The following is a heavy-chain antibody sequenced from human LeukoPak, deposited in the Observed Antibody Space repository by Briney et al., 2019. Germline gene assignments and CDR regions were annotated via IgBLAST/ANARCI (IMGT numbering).Heavy chain of an antibody. J-gene: IGHJ4*02. Sequence: SETLSLTCTVSGGSISSYYWSWIRQPPGKGLEWIGYIYYSGSTNYNPSLKSRVTISVDTSKNQFSLKLSSVTAADTAVYYCASLLTTVTPYYFDYWGQGTLVTVSS. D-gene: IGHD4-17*01. CDR2: IYYSGST. V-gene: IGHV4-59*08. CDR3: ASLLTTVTPYYFDY. CDR1: GGSISSYY.